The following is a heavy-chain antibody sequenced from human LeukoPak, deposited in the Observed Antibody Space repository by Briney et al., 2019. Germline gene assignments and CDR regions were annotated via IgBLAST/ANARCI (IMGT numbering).Heavy chain of an antibody. Sequence: ASVKVSCKASGYTFTSYDINWVRQATGRGLEWMGWMNPNSGNTGYAQKFQGRVTMTRNTSISTAYMELSSLRSEDTAVYYCARVTGYMIEDYFDYCGQGTLVTVSS. J-gene: IGHJ4*02. D-gene: IGHD3-22*01. V-gene: IGHV1-8*01. CDR3: ARVTGYMIEDYFDY. CDR2: MNPNSGNT. CDR1: GYTFTSYD.